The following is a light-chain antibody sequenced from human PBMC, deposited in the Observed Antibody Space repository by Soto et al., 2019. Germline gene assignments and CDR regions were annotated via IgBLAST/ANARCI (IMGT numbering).Light chain of an antibody. J-gene: IGKJ2*01. Sequence: DIVMTQSPATLSVSPGDRATLSCRASQSISNNLAWYQQKPGQAPRLLIYDASTRATGGPARFSGSGSGTEFTLTISGLQSEDFAVYYCQQCTNWPPYTFGQGTKLEIK. CDR2: DAS. V-gene: IGKV3-15*01. CDR3: QQCTNWPPYT. CDR1: QSISNN.